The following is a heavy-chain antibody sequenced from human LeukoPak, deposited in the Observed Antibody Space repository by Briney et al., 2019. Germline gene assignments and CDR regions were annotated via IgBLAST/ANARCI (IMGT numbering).Heavy chain of an antibody. CDR2: ISTSSNYI. V-gene: IGHV3-21*04. CDR1: GFTFSTYW. D-gene: IGHD6-25*01. J-gene: IGHJ4*02. CDR3: TGGTAYSGYGGY. Sequence: GGSLRLSCAASGFTFSTYWMNWVRQAPGKGLEWVSSISTSSNYIYYADTVKGRFTISRDNAKNSLYLQMNSLRAEDTAVYYCTGGTAYSGYGGYWGQGTLVTVSS.